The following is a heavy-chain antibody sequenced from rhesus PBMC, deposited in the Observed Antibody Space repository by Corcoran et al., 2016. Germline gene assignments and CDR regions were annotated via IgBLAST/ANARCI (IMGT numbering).Heavy chain of an antibody. CDR1: GFTFSSTR. V-gene: IGHV3S35*01. J-gene: IGHJ1*01. CDR2: IKYDGREK. CDR3: VGSFEYFEF. Sequence: EVQLVESGGGLVQPGGSLRLSCAASGFTFSSTRMNWIRQAPGKRLEWVADIKYDGREKYYVDSVKGRFTISRDNAKNSLYLQMNSLRAEDTAVYYCVGSFEYFEFWGQGALVTVSS.